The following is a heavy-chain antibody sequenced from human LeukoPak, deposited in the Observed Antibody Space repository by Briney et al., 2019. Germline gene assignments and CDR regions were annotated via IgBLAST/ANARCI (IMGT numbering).Heavy chain of an antibody. J-gene: IGHJ4*02. CDR2: IRPDGSEG. V-gene: IGHV3-7*01. Sequence: AGGSLRLSCAASGFTFSCYWMSRVSQAPGKRLEWVATIRPDGSEGYYADSVRGRFTISRDNSKNSFYLQMSSLRAEDTGVFYCARDVAYSAFDYWGQGTLVTVSS. D-gene: IGHD2-21*01. CDR1: GFTFSCYW. CDR3: ARDVAYSAFDY.